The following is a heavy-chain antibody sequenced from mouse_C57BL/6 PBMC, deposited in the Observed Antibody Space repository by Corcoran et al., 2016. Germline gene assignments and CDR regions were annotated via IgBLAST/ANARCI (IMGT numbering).Heavy chain of an antibody. J-gene: IGHJ2*01. CDR1: GYTFTSYD. CDR3: ERSRDDGNSGDN. D-gene: IGHD2-1*01. CDR2: IYPREGST. Sequence: QVQLQQSGPELVKPGASVKLSCKASGYTFTSYDINWVKQRPGQGLEWIGWIYPREGSTKYNEKFKGKATLTVDTSSSTAYMEIHRLKSVDSAVYVWERSRDDGNSGDNGGQGTTFTVAS. V-gene: IGHV1-85*01.